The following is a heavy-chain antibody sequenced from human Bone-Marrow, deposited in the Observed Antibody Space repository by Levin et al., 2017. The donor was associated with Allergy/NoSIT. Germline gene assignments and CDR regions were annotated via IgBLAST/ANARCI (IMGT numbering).Heavy chain of an antibody. J-gene: IGHJ4*02. Sequence: ASVKVSCKASGYTFTGYYMHWVRQAPGQGLEWMGRINPNSGGTNYAQKFQGRVTMTRDTSISTAYMELSRLRSDDTAVYYCARLSVLDYIWGSYPSFDYWGQGTLVTVSS. V-gene: IGHV1-2*06. CDR3: ARLSVLDYIWGSYPSFDY. D-gene: IGHD3-16*01. CDR1: GYTFTGYY. CDR2: INPNSGGT.